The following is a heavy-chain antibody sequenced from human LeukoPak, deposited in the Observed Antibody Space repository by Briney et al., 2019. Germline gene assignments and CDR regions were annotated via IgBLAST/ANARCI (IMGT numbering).Heavy chain of an antibody. J-gene: IGHJ4*02. CDR3: ARGGWAVGYCSSTSCYRPSSSPGFDY. V-gene: IGHV1-46*01. Sequence: VASVKASCKASGYTFTSYYMHWVRQAPGQGLEWMGIINPSGGSTSYAQKFQGRVTMTRDMSTSTVYMELSSLRSEDTAVYYCARGGWAVGYCSSTSCYRPSSSPGFDYWGQGTLVTVSS. CDR1: GYTFTSYY. D-gene: IGHD2-2*01. CDR2: INPSGGST.